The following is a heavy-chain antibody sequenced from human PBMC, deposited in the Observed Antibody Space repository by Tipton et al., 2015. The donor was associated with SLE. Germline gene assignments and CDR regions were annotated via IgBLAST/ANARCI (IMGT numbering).Heavy chain of an antibody. D-gene: IGHD3-3*01. Sequence: TLSLTCSVSGDSMSDYYWTWIRQPPGKGLEWIGCIYYSGSTNYNPSVRSRVSISLDTSKNQFSLKVKSVTTADTAVYYCASLEWLFDAFDIWGQGTMVTVSS. CDR3: ASLEWLFDAFDI. CDR2: IYYSGST. V-gene: IGHV4-59*01. CDR1: GDSMSDYY. J-gene: IGHJ3*02.